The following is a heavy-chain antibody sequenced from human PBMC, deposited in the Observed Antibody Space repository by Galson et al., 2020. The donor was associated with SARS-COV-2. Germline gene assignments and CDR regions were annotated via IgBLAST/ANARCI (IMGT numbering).Heavy chain of an antibody. CDR2: TYSGGVI. D-gene: IGHD1-26*01. CDR1: GFTVSSSH. Sequence: GESLKISCEISGFTVSSSHMGWVRQAPGKGLEWVAVTYSGGVIYYRDFVKGRFTISRDNSKNMLYLQLNDLGAEDTAVYHCARGVVGPTNWRYIDLWGRGTLVTVSS. CDR3: ARGVVGPTNWRYIDL. J-gene: IGHJ2*01. V-gene: IGHV3-53*01.